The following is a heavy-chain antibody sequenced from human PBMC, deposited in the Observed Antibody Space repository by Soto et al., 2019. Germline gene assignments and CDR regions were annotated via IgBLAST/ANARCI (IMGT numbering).Heavy chain of an antibody. V-gene: IGHV1-8*01. CDR3: AGGRDYDYSYDYMDV. CDR1: GYTFTSYD. J-gene: IGHJ6*03. D-gene: IGHD2-21*01. CDR2: MNPNSGNT. Sequence: ASVKVSCKASGYTFTSYDINWVRQATGQGLEWMGWMNPNSGNTGYAQKFQGRVTMTRNTSISTAYMELSSLRSEDTAVYYCAGGRDYDYSYDYMDVWDKGATVTVSS.